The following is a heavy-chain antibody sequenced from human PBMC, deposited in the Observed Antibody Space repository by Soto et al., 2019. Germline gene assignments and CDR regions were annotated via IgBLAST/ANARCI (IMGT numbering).Heavy chain of an antibody. CDR3: AKDQSITMIVVGHDAFDI. CDR1: GFTFSSYG. Sequence: GGSLRLSCAASGFTFSSYGMHWVRQAPCKGREWVAGISDDGSNKYYAEYVKRRFTIYRDNSKNPLYLQMNSLRAEDTAVYYCAKDQSITMIVVGHDAFDIWGQGTMVTVSS. D-gene: IGHD3-22*01. J-gene: IGHJ3*02. V-gene: IGHV3-30*18. CDR2: ISDDGSNK.